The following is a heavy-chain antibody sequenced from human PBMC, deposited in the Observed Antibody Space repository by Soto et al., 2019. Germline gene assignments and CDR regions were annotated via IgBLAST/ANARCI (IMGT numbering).Heavy chain of an antibody. CDR2: ISYDGSRH. V-gene: IGHV3-30-3*01. D-gene: IGHD2-15*01. Sequence: PGGSLRLSCAASGFTFTNYAIHWVRQAPGKGLEWVAVISYDGSRHFYADSVKGRFTISRDDSTDTLYLQMDSLRAEDTALYYCARDVKEGCSGGACSTALDYWGQGTLVTVSS. J-gene: IGHJ4*02. CDR1: GFTFTNYA. CDR3: ARDVKEGCSGGACSTALDY.